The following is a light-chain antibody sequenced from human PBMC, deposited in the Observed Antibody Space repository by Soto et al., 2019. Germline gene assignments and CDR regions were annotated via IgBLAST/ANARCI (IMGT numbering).Light chain of an antibody. Sequence: EIVLTQSPGTLSLSPGERATLSCRASQSVSSSYLAWYQQKLGQAPRLLIDGASSRATGVPDRFSGTGSGTDFTLTISRLEPEDFAVFYCQQYGNSPITFGQGTRLEIK. CDR3: QQYGNSPIT. CDR1: QSVSSSY. J-gene: IGKJ5*01. CDR2: GAS. V-gene: IGKV3-20*01.